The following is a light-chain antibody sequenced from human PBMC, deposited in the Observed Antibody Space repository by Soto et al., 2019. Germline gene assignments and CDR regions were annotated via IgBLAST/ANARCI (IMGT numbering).Light chain of an antibody. J-gene: IGLJ1*01. Sequence: QSVLTQPASVSGSPAQSITISCSGTSRDVGAYDYVAWYLQYPDKAPQLLIYYVDHRPSGVSSRFSGSKSVNIAALPSSGIQGKDESNYYCCSYADGIIYFFGTGIKVTV. CDR3: CSYADGIIYF. V-gene: IGLV2-14*03. CDR1: SRDVGAYDY. CDR2: YVD.